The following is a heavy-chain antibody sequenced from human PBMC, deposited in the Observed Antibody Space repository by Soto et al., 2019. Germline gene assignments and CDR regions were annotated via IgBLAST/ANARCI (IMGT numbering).Heavy chain of an antibody. V-gene: IGHV4-39*01. CDR3: ATTGPPAMDTTRIFDY. Sequence: PSETLSLTCTVADGSISGTVYYWGWVRQPPGKGPDWIGSIFYSYSTSYNPSLKTRVTMSIDTSKNQFSRRLTSVTAADTAVYCCATTGPPAMDTTRIFDYWGRGILVTVSS. CDR1: DGSISGTVYY. J-gene: IGHJ4*02. D-gene: IGHD1-1*01. CDR2: IFYSYST.